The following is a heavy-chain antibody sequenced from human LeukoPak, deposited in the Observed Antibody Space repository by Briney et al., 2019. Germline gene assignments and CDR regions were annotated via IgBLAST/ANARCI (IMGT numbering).Heavy chain of an antibody. V-gene: IGHV3-23*03. J-gene: IGHJ4*02. CDR3: VTLPTGDY. Sequence: GGSLRLSCAASGFTFSSYAMNWVRQAPGKGLEWVSIIYSGGSTYYADSVRGRFTISRDSSQNTLYLQMNGLRAEDTAVYYCVTLPTGDYWGQGTLVTVSS. CDR1: GFTFSSYA. D-gene: IGHD2-15*01. CDR2: IYSGGST.